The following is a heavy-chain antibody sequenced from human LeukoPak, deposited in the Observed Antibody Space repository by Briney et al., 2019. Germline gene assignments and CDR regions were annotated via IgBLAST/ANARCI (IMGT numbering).Heavy chain of an antibody. CDR3: ARGVGGNSGDY. D-gene: IGHD4-23*01. V-gene: IGHV1-69*04. J-gene: IGHJ4*02. CDR2: IIPTLGIA. CDR1: GGTFSSYA. Sequence: GASVKVSCKASGGTFSSYAISWVRQAPGQGLEWMGRIIPTLGIANYAQKFQGRVTITADKSTSTAYMELSSLRSEDTAVYYCARGVGGNSGDYWGQGTLVTVSS.